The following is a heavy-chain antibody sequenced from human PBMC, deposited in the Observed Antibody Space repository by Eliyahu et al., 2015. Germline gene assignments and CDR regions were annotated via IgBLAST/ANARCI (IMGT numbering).Heavy chain of an antibody. CDR1: GXTFSSYA. V-gene: IGHV1-69*05. CDR3: ARAILQQQLVRSHYYYYGMDV. CDR2: IIPIFGTA. D-gene: IGHD6-13*01. J-gene: IGHJ6*02. Sequence: QVQLVQSGAEVKKPGSSVKVSCKASGXTFSSYAISWVRQAPGQGLEWMGGIIPIFGTANYAQKFQGRVTITTDESTSTAYMELSSLRSEDTAVYYCARAILQQQLVRSHYYYYGMDVWGQGTTVTVSS.